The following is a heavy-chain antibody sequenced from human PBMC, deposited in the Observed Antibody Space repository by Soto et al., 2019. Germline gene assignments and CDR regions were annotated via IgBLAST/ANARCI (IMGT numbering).Heavy chain of an antibody. CDR3: ASRDPGTSVDY. V-gene: IGHV4-4*02. CDR2: IYRTGST. J-gene: IGHJ4*02. CDR1: GGSFTSNNW. Sequence: SETLSLTCAVSGGSFTSNNWWTCVRQPPGQGLEWIGEIYRTGSTNYNPSLKSRVTISLDKSENQFSLKVTSLTAAETAVYYCASRDPGTSVDYWGQGTLVTVSS. D-gene: IGHD1-7*01.